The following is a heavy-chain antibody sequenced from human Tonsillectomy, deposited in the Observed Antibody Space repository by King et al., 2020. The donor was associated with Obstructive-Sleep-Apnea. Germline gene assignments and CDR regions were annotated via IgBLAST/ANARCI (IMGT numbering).Heavy chain of an antibody. J-gene: IGHJ6*02. CDR2: IYPCDADT. CDR3: ARVSSGYYSDYYYGMDV. D-gene: IGHD3-22*01. Sequence: QLVQSGAEVKKPGESLKISCEGSGYSFTSYWIGGVCQMPGKGLEWMGSIYPCDADTIYSPSFQGKVPISADKSIRTAYLQWSSLKASDTAMYYCARVSSGYYSDYYYGMDVWGQGTTVTVSS. V-gene: IGHV5-51*01. CDR1: GYSFTSYW.